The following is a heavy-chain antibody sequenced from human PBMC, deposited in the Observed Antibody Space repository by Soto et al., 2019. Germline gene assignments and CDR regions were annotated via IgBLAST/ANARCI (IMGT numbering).Heavy chain of an antibody. D-gene: IGHD6-25*01. Sequence: PSETLSLTCSVSGVSISSYFWSWIRQAPGRGLEWIGYTYHRGSTNYSPALQSRVAISLDTSEKQFSLKVNSVTAADTAVYYCARIGGYHGPLDYWGQGTPVTVSS. CDR3: ARIGGYHGPLDY. V-gene: IGHV4-59*01. J-gene: IGHJ4*02. CDR2: TYHRGST. CDR1: GVSISSYF.